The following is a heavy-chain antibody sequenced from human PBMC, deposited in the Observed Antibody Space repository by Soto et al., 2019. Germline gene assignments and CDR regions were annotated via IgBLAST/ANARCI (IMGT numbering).Heavy chain of an antibody. V-gene: IGHV1-69*12. CDR3: ARRGIVVVVSGYYGMDV. J-gene: IGHJ6*02. CDR1: GGTFSSYA. D-gene: IGHD2-15*01. CDR2: IIPIFGTA. Sequence: QVQLVQSGAEVKKPGSSVKVSCKASGGTFSSYAISWVRQAPGQGLEWMGVIIPIFGTANYVQKFQGRVTITADESTSTAYMELSSLRSEDTAVYYCARRGIVVVVSGYYGMDVWGQGTTVTVSS.